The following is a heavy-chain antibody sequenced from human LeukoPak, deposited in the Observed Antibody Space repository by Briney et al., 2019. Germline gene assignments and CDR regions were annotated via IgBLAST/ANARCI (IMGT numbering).Heavy chain of an antibody. J-gene: IGHJ6*02. CDR3: ARPEQRGYYYGSGINGMDV. V-gene: IGHV1-8*02. Sequence: ASVKVSCKASGYTFTSYYMHWVRQATGQGLEWMGWMNPNSGNTGYAQKFQGRVTMTRNTSISTAYMELSSLRSEDTAVYYCARPEQRGYYYGSGINGMDVWGQGTTVTVSS. CDR2: MNPNSGNT. CDR1: GYTFTSYY. D-gene: IGHD3-10*01.